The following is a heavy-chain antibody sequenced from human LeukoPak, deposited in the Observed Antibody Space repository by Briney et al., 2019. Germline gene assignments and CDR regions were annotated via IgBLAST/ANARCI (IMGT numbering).Heavy chain of an antibody. CDR1: GGTFSSYA. D-gene: IGHD4-17*01. Sequence: ASVKVSCKASGGTFSSYAISWVRQAPGQGLEWMGWINPNSGGTNYAQKFQGRVTMTRDTSISTAYMELSRLRSDDTAVYYCARGRMTTATHDAFDIWGQGTMVTVAS. CDR3: ARGRMTTATHDAFDI. V-gene: IGHV1-2*02. CDR2: INPNSGGT. J-gene: IGHJ3*02.